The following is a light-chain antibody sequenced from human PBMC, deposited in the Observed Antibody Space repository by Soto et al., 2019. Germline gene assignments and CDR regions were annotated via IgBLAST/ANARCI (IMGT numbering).Light chain of an antibody. CDR3: HQRQSWPRT. Sequence: EIVLTQSPATLSSFPGDRVTLSCRASQSINTRLAWYQHRPGQAPRLLIYQTSIRAAGIPARFSASGTGTDFTLTISYVQPEDFAVYYCHQRQSWPRTCGQGTKVDI. CDR2: QTS. CDR1: QSINTR. V-gene: IGKV3D-11*03. J-gene: IGKJ1*01.